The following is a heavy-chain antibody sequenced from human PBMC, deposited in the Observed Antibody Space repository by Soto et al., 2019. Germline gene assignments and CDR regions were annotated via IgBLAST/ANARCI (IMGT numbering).Heavy chain of an antibody. CDR1: GGSISSSSYY. V-gene: IGHV4-39*01. Sequence: SETLSLTCTVSGGSISSSSYYWGWIRQPPGKGLEWIGSIYYSGSTYYNPSLKSRVTISVDTSKNQFSLKLSSVTAADTAVYYCARQTEDIVVVPAADYFDYWGQGTLVTVSS. CDR3: ARQTEDIVVVPAADYFDY. D-gene: IGHD2-2*01. CDR2: IYYSGST. J-gene: IGHJ4*02.